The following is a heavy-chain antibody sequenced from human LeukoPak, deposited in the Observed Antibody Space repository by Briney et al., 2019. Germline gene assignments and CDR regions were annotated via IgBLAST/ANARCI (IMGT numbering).Heavy chain of an antibody. CDR1: GFTFSSYA. CDR2: ISYDGSNK. J-gene: IGHJ4*02. V-gene: IGHV3-30*04. D-gene: IGHD2-15*01. CDR3: AREISLIVVTGIGY. Sequence: GGSLRLSCAASGFTFSSYAMHWVRQAPGKGLEWVAVISYDGSNKYYADSVKGRFTISRNNSKNTLYLQMNSLRAEDTAVYYCAREISLIVVTGIGYWGQGTLVTVSS.